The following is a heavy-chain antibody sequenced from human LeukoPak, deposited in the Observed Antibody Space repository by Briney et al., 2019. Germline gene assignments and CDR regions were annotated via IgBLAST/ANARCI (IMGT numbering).Heavy chain of an antibody. J-gene: IGHJ3*02. CDR2: INHSGSA. CDR1: GGSFSGYY. D-gene: IGHD3-22*01. Sequence: SETLSLTCAVYGGSFSGYYWGWIRQPPGKGLEWIGEINHSGSANYNPSLKSRAIMSDDTSKSQFSLKLSSVTAADTAVYYCARGFYDSGGKKRGGAFDIWGQGTLVTVSS. V-gene: IGHV4-34*01. CDR3: ARGFYDSGGKKRGGAFDI.